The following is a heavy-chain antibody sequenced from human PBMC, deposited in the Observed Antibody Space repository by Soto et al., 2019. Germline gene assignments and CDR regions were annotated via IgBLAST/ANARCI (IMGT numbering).Heavy chain of an antibody. Sequence: VNLVQSGAEVKKPGSSVKVSCKLSGGTFSSYVIIWVRQAPGQGLEWMGGIIPVSGTANYAQKFQGRVTISADAATNTAYMELSSLRFDDTAVYYCATVDRSVALVGWFDPWGQGTLVTVSS. CDR1: GGTFSSYV. D-gene: IGHD2-15*01. CDR2: IIPVSGTA. V-gene: IGHV1-69*01. CDR3: ATVDRSVALVGWFDP. J-gene: IGHJ5*02.